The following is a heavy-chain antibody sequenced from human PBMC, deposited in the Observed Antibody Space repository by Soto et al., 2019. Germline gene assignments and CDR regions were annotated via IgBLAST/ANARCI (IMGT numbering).Heavy chain of an antibody. J-gene: IGHJ1*01. CDR2: INPSGGST. CDR3: ARGGPGLSLGIYFQH. Sequence: QVQLVQSGAEVKKPGASVKVSCKASGYTFTSYYMHWVRQAPGQGLEWMGIINPSGGSTSYAQKFHGRVTMTRDTSTSTVYMELSSLRSEDTPVYYCARGGPGLSLGIYFQHCGQGTLVTVSS. D-gene: IGHD3-16*02. CDR1: GYTFTSYY. V-gene: IGHV1-46*01.